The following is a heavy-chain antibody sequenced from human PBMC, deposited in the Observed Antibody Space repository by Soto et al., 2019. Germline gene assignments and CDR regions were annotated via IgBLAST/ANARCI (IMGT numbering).Heavy chain of an antibody. CDR1: GGTFSRYT. CDR3: ARDSSGYLDAFDI. D-gene: IGHD3-22*01. J-gene: IGHJ3*02. Sequence: QVQVVQSGAEVKKPRSSVKVSCKASGGTFSRYTISWVRKAPGQGLEWMGRIIPILGIANYAQKFQGRVTITADKSTSTAYMELSSLRSEDTAVYYCARDSSGYLDAFDIWGQGTMVTVSS. V-gene: IGHV1-69*08. CDR2: IIPILGIA.